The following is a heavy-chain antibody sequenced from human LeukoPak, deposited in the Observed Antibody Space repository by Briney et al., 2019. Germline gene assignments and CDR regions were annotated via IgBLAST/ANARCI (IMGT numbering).Heavy chain of an antibody. D-gene: IGHD1-20*01. CDR1: GYSFTSYW. CDR2: IYPGDSDT. Sequence: GESLKISCRGSGYSFTSYWIGWVRQMPGKGLEWMGIIYPGDSDTRYSPSFQGQVTISADKSIRTAYLQWGSLKASDTAMYYCARLSGLYNWNRDRFDYWGQGTLVTVSS. CDR3: ARLSGLYNWNRDRFDY. J-gene: IGHJ4*02. V-gene: IGHV5-51*01.